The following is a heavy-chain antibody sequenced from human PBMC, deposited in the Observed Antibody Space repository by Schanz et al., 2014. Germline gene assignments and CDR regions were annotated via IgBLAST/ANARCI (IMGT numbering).Heavy chain of an antibody. V-gene: IGHV4-30-4*07. CDR3: ARHVLPYDAFDI. J-gene: IGHJ3*02. D-gene: IGHD3-10*02. CDR1: GGSISSGGYS. Sequence: QVQLQESGPGLVKPSQTLSLTCAVSGGSISSGGYSWNWIRQPPGKGLEWIVYIYYSGSTKYNPSLKSRVTMSVDTSKKQFSLRLSSVSAADTAVYYCARHVLPYDAFDIWGQGTVVTVSS. CDR2: IYYSGST.